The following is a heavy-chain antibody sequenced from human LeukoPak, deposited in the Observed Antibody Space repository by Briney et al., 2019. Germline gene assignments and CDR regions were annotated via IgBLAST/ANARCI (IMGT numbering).Heavy chain of an antibody. V-gene: IGHV3-48*03. D-gene: IGHD2-8*01. J-gene: IGHJ6*02. CDR3: ASYCTNGVCDHYYYYGMDV. CDR1: GFTFNNYE. Sequence: PGGSLRLSCAASGFTFNNYEMNWVRQAPGKGLERVSYISTSGSTIYYADSVKGRFTTSRDNAKNSLYLQMNSLRAEDTAVYYCASYCTNGVCDHYYYYGMDVWGQGTTVTVSS. CDR2: ISTSGSTI.